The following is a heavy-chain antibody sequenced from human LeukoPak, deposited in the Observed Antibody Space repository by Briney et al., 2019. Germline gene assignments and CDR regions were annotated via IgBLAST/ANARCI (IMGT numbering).Heavy chain of an antibody. Sequence: GGSLRLSCAASGFTFSTYSMDWVRQAPGKGLEWVSAITPTSSYIYYADSVKGRFTISRDNAKNSLYLQMDSLRDEDTAVYYCARDPYCSGTSCSLSIYYYYYMDVWGKGTTVTVSS. D-gene: IGHD2-2*01. V-gene: IGHV3-21*01. J-gene: IGHJ6*03. CDR1: GFTFSTYS. CDR3: ARDPYCSGTSCSLSIYYYYYMDV. CDR2: ITPTSSYI.